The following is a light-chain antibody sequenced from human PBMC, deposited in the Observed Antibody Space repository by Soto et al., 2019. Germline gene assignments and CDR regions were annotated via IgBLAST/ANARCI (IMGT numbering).Light chain of an antibody. Sequence: QPVLTQPPSASGTPGQRVTISCSGSSSNIGENTVNWFQQLPGTAPKLLIYSSNQRPSGVPDRFSGSKSGTSASLAISGLQSEDEADYYCAAWDDSLNGVVFGGGTKLTVL. J-gene: IGLJ2*01. CDR2: SSN. CDR1: SSNIGENT. V-gene: IGLV1-44*01. CDR3: AAWDDSLNGVV.